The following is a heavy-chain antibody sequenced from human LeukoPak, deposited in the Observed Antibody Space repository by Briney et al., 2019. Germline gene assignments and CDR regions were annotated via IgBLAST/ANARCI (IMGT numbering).Heavy chain of an antibody. CDR1: GYTFTSYY. CDR2: MNPNSGNT. V-gene: IGHV1-8*02. J-gene: IGHJ4*02. Sequence: ASVKLSCKASGYTFTSYYMHWVRQATGQGLEWMGYMNPNSGNTVYAQKFQGRVTMTRNISISTAYMELSSLRSEDTAVYYCAKVPREVTGKWGQGTLVTVSS. D-gene: IGHD7-27*01. CDR3: AKVPREVTGK.